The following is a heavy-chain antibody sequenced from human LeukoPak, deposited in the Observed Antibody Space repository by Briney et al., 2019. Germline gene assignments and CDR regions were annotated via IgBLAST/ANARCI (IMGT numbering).Heavy chain of an antibody. CDR3: ARGDILTGYSF. V-gene: IGHV4-34*01. D-gene: IGHD3-9*01. J-gene: IGHJ4*02. CDR2: INHSGNT. Sequence: PSETLSLTCAVYGGSFSGYYWSWIRQPPGKGLEWIGEINHSGNTKYNPSLKSRVTISVDTSKNQFSLKLNSVTAADTAVDYCARGDILTGYSFWGQGTLVTVSS. CDR1: GGSFSGYY.